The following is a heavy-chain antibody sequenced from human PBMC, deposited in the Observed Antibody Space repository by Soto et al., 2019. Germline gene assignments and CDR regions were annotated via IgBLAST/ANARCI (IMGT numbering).Heavy chain of an antibody. D-gene: IGHD3-16*01. CDR1: GYSFTKYW. CDR3: ARHDICRGGDCYYYGMDV. CDR2: IGPSDSYI. Sequence: GEYLKISCKGSGYSFTKYWISWVRQMPGKGLEWMGRIGPSDSYINYSPSFQGHVTISADKSINTAYLQWSSLRASDTAIYYCARHDICRGGDCYYYGMDVWGQGTTVTVSS. V-gene: IGHV5-10-1*01. J-gene: IGHJ6*02.